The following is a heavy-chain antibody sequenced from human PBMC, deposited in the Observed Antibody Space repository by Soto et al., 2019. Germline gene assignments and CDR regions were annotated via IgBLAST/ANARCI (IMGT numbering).Heavy chain of an antibody. CDR3: AKANTMVRGAPDY. V-gene: IGHV3-30*18. D-gene: IGHD3-10*01. CDR1: GFTFSNFG. J-gene: IGHJ4*02. CDR2: ISYDGRNE. Sequence: QVQLVESGGGVVQPGRSLRLSCAASGFTFSNFGMHWVRQAPGKGLEWVAVISYDGRNEYYADSVKGRFTISRDNSQNTRYLQMNSLRVEDTAIYYCAKANTMVRGAPDYWGQGTLVTVSA.